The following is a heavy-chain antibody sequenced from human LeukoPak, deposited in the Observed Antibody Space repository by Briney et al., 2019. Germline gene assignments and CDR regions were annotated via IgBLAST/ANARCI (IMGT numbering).Heavy chain of an antibody. CDR2: INHSGST. D-gene: IGHD1-1*01. V-gene: IGHV4-34*01. J-gene: IGHJ4*02. CDR1: GGSFSGYY. Sequence: SETLSLTCAVYGGSFSGYYWSWIRQPPGKGLEWIGEINHSGSTNYNPSLKSRVTISVDTSKNQFSLKLSAVTAADTAVYYCARVPVYWNDGKYPNYFDYWGQGTLVTVSS. CDR3: ARVPVYWNDGKYPNYFDY.